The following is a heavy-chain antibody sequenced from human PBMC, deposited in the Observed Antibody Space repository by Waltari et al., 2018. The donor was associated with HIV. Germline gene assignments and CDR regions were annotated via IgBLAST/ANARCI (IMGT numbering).Heavy chain of an antibody. CDR3: TKDPVTAVGNINWFDP. D-gene: IGHD6-13*01. V-gene: IGHV3-23*01. Sequence: EVQLLDSGGGLVHPRGSLRLTRRDSGISFTISALDTVRQAPGKGLEWVSGNSGSGGNRYYADSVKGRFTISRDNSKNKVFLQMKSLRPEDTAFYYCTKDPVTAVGNINWFDPWGQGTLVTVSS. J-gene: IGHJ5*02. CDR2: NSGSGGNR. CDR1: GISFTISA.